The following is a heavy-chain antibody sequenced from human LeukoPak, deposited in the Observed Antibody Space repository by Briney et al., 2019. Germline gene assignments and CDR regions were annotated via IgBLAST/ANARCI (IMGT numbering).Heavy chain of an antibody. D-gene: IGHD6-19*01. J-gene: IGHJ4*02. Sequence: SETLSLTCTVSSGSIRSYYWSWIRQPPGGGLEWIGNIYDSGTTNYSPSLDSRVAISLDTSKNEFSLKLMSVTAADTAVYYRANTKHWLAFDYWSQGTLVTVSS. CDR1: SGSIRSYY. CDR3: ANTKHWLAFDY. V-gene: IGHV4-59*03. CDR2: IYDSGTT.